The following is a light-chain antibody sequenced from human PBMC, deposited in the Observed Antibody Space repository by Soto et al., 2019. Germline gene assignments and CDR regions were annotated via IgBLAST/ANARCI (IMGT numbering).Light chain of an antibody. CDR2: GNS. V-gene: IGLV1-40*01. CDR3: QSYDSSDNYV. CDR1: SSNIGAGYD. J-gene: IGLJ1*01. Sequence: SVLTQPPSVSGAPGQRVTISCTGSSSNIGAGYDVHWYQQLPGTAPKLLIYGNSNRPSGVPDRFSGSKSGTSASLAITGLQAEDEADYYCQSYDSSDNYVFGTGTKLTVL.